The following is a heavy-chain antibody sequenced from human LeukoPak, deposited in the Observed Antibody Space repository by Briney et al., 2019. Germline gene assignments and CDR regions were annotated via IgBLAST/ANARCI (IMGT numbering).Heavy chain of an antibody. J-gene: IGHJ6*02. D-gene: IGHD3-9*01. V-gene: IGHV3-30-3*01. CDR3: ARDHLLHWLGLYYCGMDV. Sequence: GGSLRLSCAASGFTFSSYAMHWVRQAPGKGLEWVAVISYDGSNKYYADSVKGRFTISRDNSKNTLYLQMNSLRAEDTAVYYCARDHLLHWLGLYYCGMDVWGQGTTVTVSS. CDR2: ISYDGSNK. CDR1: GFTFSSYA.